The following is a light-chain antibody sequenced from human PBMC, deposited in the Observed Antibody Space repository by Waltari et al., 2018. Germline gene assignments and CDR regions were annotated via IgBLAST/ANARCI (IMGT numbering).Light chain of an antibody. J-gene: IGLJ3*02. CDR3: CSFVGSYTSV. CDR1: RTAVGGYNY. V-gene: IGLV2-11*01. Sequence: QSALTPPRPVSGSPGQSVSISSTGSRTAVGGYNYVSWYQQFPGKAPRLLLFDVSKRSSGVPDRFSGSKAGNTASLTISGLVPEDEAVYYCCSFVGSYTSVFGGGTKLTVL. CDR2: DVS.